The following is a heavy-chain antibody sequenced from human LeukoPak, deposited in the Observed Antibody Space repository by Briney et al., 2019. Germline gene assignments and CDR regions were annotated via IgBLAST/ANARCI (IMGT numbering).Heavy chain of an antibody. CDR2: MNPNSGNT. CDR3: ARGHDYGGPDY. J-gene: IGHJ4*02. D-gene: IGHD4/OR15-4a*01. CDR1: VYTFTSSD. Sequence: ASVKVSCKASVYTFTSSDINWVRQSTGQGLEWMGFMNPNSGNTVYAQEFQGRVTMTRNTSITTAYMELNSLRSDDTAVYYCARGHDYGGPDYWGQGTLVTVSS. V-gene: IGHV1-8*01.